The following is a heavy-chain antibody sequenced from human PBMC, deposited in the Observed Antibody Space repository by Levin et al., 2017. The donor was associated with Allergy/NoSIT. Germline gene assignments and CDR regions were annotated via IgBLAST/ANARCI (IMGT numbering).Heavy chain of an antibody. V-gene: IGHV1-46*02. CDR2: INPSDGST. J-gene: IGHJ6*02. CDR3: AREAPFYDILTGTYNVDQDHIGMDV. CDR1: GYSFNTHY. Sequence: GESLKISCKASGYSFNTHYIHWVRQAPAQEFEWMGVINPSDGSTRDAEKFQGRLTMTRDTSTGTVYMELGSLTSEDTAMYYCAREAPFYDILTGTYNVDQDHIGMDVWGQGTSVTVSS. D-gene: IGHD3-9*01.